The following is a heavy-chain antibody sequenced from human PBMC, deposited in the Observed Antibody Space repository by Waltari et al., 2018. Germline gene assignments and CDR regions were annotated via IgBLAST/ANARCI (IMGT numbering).Heavy chain of an antibody. CDR2: IPYSGAT. Sequence: QLHLQESGPGLVKTSETLSLTCSVSGGSITSSRHYWGWIRQPPGKGLEWTGTIPYSGATYYNPSLRSRVTISLDTSKNQFSLKLNSVTAADTAVYYCATYVGASVGTAAFDVWGQGTMVTASS. CDR3: ATYVGASVGTAAFDV. D-gene: IGHD3-10*02. J-gene: IGHJ3*01. V-gene: IGHV4-39*01. CDR1: GGSITSSRHY.